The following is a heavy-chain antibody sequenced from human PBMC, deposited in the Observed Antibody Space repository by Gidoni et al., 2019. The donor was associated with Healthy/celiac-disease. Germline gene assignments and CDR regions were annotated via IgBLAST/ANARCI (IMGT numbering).Heavy chain of an antibody. Sequence: EVQLVESGGGLVKPGGSLRLSCAASGFTFSSYSMNWVRQAPGKGLEWVSSISSSSSYIYYADSVKGRFTISRDNAKNSLYLQMNSLRAEDTAVYYCARDTTYYYDSSGYYYGGYFDLWGRGTLVTVSS. J-gene: IGHJ2*01. CDR3: ARDTTYYYDSSGYYYGGYFDL. CDR1: GFTFSSYS. D-gene: IGHD3-22*01. V-gene: IGHV3-21*01. CDR2: ISSSSSYI.